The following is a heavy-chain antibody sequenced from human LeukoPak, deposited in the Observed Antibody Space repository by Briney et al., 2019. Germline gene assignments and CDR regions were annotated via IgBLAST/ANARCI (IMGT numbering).Heavy chain of an antibody. CDR2: MNPNSGNA. D-gene: IGHD3-22*01. V-gene: IGHV1-8*03. J-gene: IGHJ6*03. Sequence: ASVKVSCKASGYTFTSYDISWVRQATGQGLEWMGWMNPNSGNAGYAQKFQGRVTITRNTSISTAYMELSSLRSEDTAVYYCARAIRYYYDSSGYSTNYYYYYYMDVWGKGTTVTVSS. CDR1: GYTFTSYD. CDR3: ARAIRYYYDSSGYSTNYYYYYYMDV.